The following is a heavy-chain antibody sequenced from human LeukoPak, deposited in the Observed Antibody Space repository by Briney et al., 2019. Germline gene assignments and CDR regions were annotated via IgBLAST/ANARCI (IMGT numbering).Heavy chain of an antibody. CDR2: IYYSGST. D-gene: IGHD3-22*01. V-gene: IGHV4-59*01. CDR1: GGSISSYY. J-gene: IGHJ4*02. Sequence: SSETLSLTCTVSGGSISSYYWSWVRPPPGKGLEGIGYIYYSGSTNYNHSLKSRVTIAVDTSKNQFSLKLSSVTAADTAVYYCARGGRYYDSSGLYYFDYWGQGTLVTVSS. CDR3: ARGGRYYDSSGLYYFDY.